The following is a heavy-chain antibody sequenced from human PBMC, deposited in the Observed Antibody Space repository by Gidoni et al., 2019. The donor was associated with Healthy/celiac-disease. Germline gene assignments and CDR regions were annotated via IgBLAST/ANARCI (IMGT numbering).Heavy chain of an antibody. Sequence: EVQLVESGGGLVQPGGSLRLSCAPSGFTFSSYSMNWVLQAPGKGLEWVSYISSSSSTIYYADSVKGRFTITRDNAKNSLYLQMNSLRDEDTAVYYCASAYSSSYSFDYWGQRTLVTVS. CDR2: ISSSSSTI. V-gene: IGHV3-48*02. CDR3: ASAYSSSYSFDY. CDR1: GFTFSSYS. D-gene: IGHD6-6*01. J-gene: IGHJ4*02.